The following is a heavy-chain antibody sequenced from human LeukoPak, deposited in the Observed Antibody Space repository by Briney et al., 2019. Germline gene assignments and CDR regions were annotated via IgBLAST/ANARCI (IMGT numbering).Heavy chain of an antibody. V-gene: IGHV3-21*01. Sequence: GGSLRLSCAASGFTFSSYSMNWVRQAPGKGLELVSSISSSSSYIYYADSVKGRFTISRDNAKNSLYLQMNNLRAEDTAVYFCARERVGPTTGEDYFDYWGQGTLVTVSS. CDR2: ISSSSSYI. D-gene: IGHD1-26*01. CDR3: ARERVGPTTGEDYFDY. CDR1: GFTFSSYS. J-gene: IGHJ4*02.